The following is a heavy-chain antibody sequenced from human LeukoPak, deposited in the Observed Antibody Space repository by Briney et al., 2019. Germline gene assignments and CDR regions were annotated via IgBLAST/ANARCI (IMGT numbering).Heavy chain of an antibody. Sequence: PGGSLRLSCAASGFTFSSYAMHWVRQAPGKGLEWVAVKSYDGSNKYYADSVKGRFTISRDNSKNTLYLQMNSLRAEDTAAYYCARATYYYDSSGYSLGHWGQGTLVTVSS. V-gene: IGHV3-30-3*01. CDR2: KSYDGSNK. J-gene: IGHJ4*02. D-gene: IGHD3-22*01. CDR3: ARATYYYDSSGYSLGH. CDR1: GFTFSSYA.